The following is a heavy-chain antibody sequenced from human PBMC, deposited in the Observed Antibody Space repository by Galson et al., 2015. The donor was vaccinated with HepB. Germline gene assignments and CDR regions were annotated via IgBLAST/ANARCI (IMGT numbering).Heavy chain of an antibody. V-gene: IGHV3-23*01. CDR2: IPPSGDNT. D-gene: IGHD6-19*01. CDR1: GFPFSYYA. CDR3: AKVFPEKTDGWYRQALYYFDS. J-gene: IGHJ4*01. Sequence: SLRLSCAASGFPFSYYAMTWVRQAPGKGLEWVSAIPPSGDNTYSADSLKGRFTISRDNSKNTAFLQMNSLRADDTAIYFCAKVFPEKTDGWYRQALYYFDSWGHGTRVTVSS.